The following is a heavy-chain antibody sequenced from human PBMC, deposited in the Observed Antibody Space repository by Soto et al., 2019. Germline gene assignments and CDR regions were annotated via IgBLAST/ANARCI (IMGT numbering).Heavy chain of an antibody. D-gene: IGHD1-26*01. CDR3: ARGSDGSYYADAFDI. V-gene: IGHV4-59*01. CDR1: GGSISSYY. J-gene: IGHJ3*02. CDR2: IYYSGST. Sequence: QVQLQESGPGLVKPSETLSLTCTVSGGSISSYYWSWIRQPPGKGLEWIGYIYYSGSTNYNPSLKIRVTISVDTSKNQFSLKLSSVTAADTAVYYCARGSDGSYYADAFDIWGQGTMVTVSS.